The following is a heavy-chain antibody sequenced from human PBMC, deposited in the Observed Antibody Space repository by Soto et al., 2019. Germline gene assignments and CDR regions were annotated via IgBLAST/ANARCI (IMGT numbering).Heavy chain of an antibody. Sequence: QVQLQESGPGLVKPSQTLSLTCNVSGVSISYGSYYWTWIRQHPGKGPEWIGYIYFSGSTYYNPSLKSRVTISVDASENQFSLKLASVSAADTAVYYFARGGSTGFYWGQGTLVIVSS. CDR3: ARGGSTGFY. J-gene: IGHJ4*02. CDR1: GVSISYGSYY. D-gene: IGHD2-2*01. CDR2: IYFSGST. V-gene: IGHV4-31*03.